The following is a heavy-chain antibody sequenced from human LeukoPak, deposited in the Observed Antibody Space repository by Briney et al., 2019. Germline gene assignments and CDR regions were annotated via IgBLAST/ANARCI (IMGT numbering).Heavy chain of an antibody. CDR1: GYTFTSYA. V-gene: IGHV1-3*01. CDR2: INAGNGNT. Sequence: ASVKVSCKASGYTFTSYAMHWVRQAPGQRLEWMGWINAGNGNTKYSQKFQGRVTITRDTSASTAYMELSSLRSEDTAVYYCARETINYYDSSDPVNWFDPWGQGTLVTVSS. CDR3: ARETINYYDSSDPVNWFDP. D-gene: IGHD3-22*01. J-gene: IGHJ5*02.